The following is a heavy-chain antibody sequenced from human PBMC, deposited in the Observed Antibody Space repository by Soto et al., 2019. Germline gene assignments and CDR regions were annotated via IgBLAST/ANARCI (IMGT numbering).Heavy chain of an antibody. J-gene: IGHJ4*02. D-gene: IGHD2-15*01. V-gene: IGHV3-66*01. Sequence: GGSLRLSCAASGVTVLSNYISGVLQAPWKGLEWVSLIFAGGTTYYADFVTGRFTISRDSSYNTLYLQMNSLRAEDTAGYYGARESSGVDYWGRRKLV. CDR3: ARESSGVDY. CDR2: IFAGGTT. CDR1: GVTVLSNY.